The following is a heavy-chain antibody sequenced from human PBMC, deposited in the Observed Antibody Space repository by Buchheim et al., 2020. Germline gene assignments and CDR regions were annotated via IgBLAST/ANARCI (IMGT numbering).Heavy chain of an antibody. CDR2: IYYSGNA. CDR1: GASIKINSYY. D-gene: IGHD3-3*01. V-gene: IGHV4-39*01. J-gene: IGHJ4*01. CDR3: ARHVAVFGVIRYFDF. Sequence: QVQLQESGPGLVKPSETLSLSCNVSGASIKINSYYWAWIRQAPGKGLEWIGSIYYSGNAYYTSSLPSRLAMSVDTSKNQFSLRLSSVTAADTGVYYCARHVAVFGVIRYFDFWGHGAL.